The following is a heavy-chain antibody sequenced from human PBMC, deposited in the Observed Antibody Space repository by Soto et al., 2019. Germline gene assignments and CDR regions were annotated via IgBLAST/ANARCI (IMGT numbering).Heavy chain of an antibody. CDR1: GYTFTGYY. D-gene: IGHD1-7*01. V-gene: IGHV1-2*04. J-gene: IGHJ6*02. CDR3: ARDRTGTTPEYGMDV. CDR2: INPNSGGT. Sequence: QVQLVQSGAEVKKPGASVKVSCKASGYTFTGYYMHWVRQAPGQGLEWMGWINPNSGGTNYAQKFPGWVTMTRDTSISTAYMELSRLRSDDTAVYYCARDRTGTTPEYGMDVWGQGTTVTVSS.